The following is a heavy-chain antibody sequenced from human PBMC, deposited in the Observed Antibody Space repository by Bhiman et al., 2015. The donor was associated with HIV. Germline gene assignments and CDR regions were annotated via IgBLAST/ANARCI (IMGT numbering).Heavy chain of an antibody. D-gene: IGHD5-12*01. CDR2: ISSSGGTT. Sequence: QVQLVESGGDLVKPGGSLRLSCAASGFTFSDYYMSWIRQAPGKGLEWVSYISSSGGTTYYVDSVKGRFTISRDNAKNSLYLQMNSLRAEDTAVYYCARRGYSGYEAHFDYWGQGTLVTVSS. CDR3: ARRGYSGYEAHFDY. V-gene: IGHV3-11*04. J-gene: IGHJ4*02. CDR1: GFTFSDYY.